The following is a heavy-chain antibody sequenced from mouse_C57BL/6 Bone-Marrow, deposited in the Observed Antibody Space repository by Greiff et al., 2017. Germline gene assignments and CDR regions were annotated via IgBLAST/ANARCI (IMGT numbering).Heavy chain of an antibody. CDR3: ARPYYSNYWYFDV. D-gene: IGHD2-5*01. Sequence: QVQLQQSGAELARPGASVKLSCKASGYTFTSYWITWVKQRPGQGLEWIGDIYPGSGSTNYNEKFKSKATLTVDTSSSTAYMQLSSLTSEDSAVYYCARPYYSNYWYFDVWAQGPRSPSPQ. CDR1: GYTFTSYW. J-gene: IGHJ1*03. V-gene: IGHV1-55*01. CDR2: IYPGSGST.